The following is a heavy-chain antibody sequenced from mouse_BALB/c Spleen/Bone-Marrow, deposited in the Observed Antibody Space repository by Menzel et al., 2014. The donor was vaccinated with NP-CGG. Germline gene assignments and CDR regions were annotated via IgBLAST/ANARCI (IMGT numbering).Heavy chain of an antibody. CDR2: TNPSSGYT. J-gene: IGHJ2*01. V-gene: IGHV1-4*01. CDR3: ARSGRLLRDPYFDY. CDR1: GYTFTSYT. Sequence: VKLMESGAELTRPGASVKMSCKASGYTFTSYTMHWVKQRPGQGLEWIGYTNPSSGYTNYNQKFKDKATLTADKSSSTAYMQLSSLTSEDSAVYYCARSGRLLRDPYFDYRGQGTTLTVSS. D-gene: IGHD1-1*01.